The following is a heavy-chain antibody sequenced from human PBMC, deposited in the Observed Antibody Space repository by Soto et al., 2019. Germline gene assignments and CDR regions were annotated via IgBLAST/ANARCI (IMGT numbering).Heavy chain of an antibody. CDR1: GGSISSYC. Sequence: SETLSLTCAVSGGSISSYCWSWIRQPPGKGLEWIGYIYYSGSTNYNPSLKSRVTISVDTSKNQFSLKLSSVTAADTAVYYCARASQSGSYLYYYYYYGMDVWGQGTTVTVSS. D-gene: IGHD1-26*01. J-gene: IGHJ6*02. CDR3: ARASQSGSYLYYYYYYGMDV. CDR2: IYYSGST. V-gene: IGHV4-59*01.